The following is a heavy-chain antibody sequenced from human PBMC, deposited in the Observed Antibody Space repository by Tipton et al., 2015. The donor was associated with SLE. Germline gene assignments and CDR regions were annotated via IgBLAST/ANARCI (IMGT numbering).Heavy chain of an antibody. CDR3: AGGPYYYMDV. V-gene: IGHV4-39*07. CDR2: IYYSGST. Sequence: LRLSCTVSNGSISSSPYYWGWIRQSPGKGLEWVGSIYYSGSTYYNPSLKSRVTISVDTSRNQCSLNLTSVTAADTAVYYCAGGPYYYMDVWGKGTTVTVSS. CDR1: NGSISSSPYY. J-gene: IGHJ6*03.